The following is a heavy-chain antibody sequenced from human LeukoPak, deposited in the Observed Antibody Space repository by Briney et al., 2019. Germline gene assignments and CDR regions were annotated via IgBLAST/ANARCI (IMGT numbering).Heavy chain of an antibody. CDR2: IDSSSGTI. Sequence: GGSLRLSCAASGFSFSPCSMNWLRQAPGKGLEWVSYIDSSSGTIYYADSVRGRFTISGDNAKNSLYLQMNSLRAEDTAVYYCARVRSSYYYESSGYYHYDAFDIWGQGTMVTVSS. CDR1: GFSFSPCS. V-gene: IGHV3-48*01. J-gene: IGHJ3*02. CDR3: ARVRSSYYYESSGYYHYDAFDI. D-gene: IGHD3-22*01.